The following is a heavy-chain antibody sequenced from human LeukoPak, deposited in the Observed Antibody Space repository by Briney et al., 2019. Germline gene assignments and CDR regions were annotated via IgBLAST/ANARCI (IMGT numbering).Heavy chain of an antibody. D-gene: IGHD3-9*01. J-gene: IGHJ4*02. CDR1: GFTVSSNY. Sequence: GGSLRLSCAASGFTVSSNYMSWVRQAPGKGLEWVSVIYSGGSTYYADSVKGRFTISRDNSKNTLYLQMNSLRAEDTAVYYCARDSAYYDILTGYPLFDYWGQETLVTVSS. CDR3: ARDSAYYDILTGYPLFDY. V-gene: IGHV3-66*01. CDR2: IYSGGST.